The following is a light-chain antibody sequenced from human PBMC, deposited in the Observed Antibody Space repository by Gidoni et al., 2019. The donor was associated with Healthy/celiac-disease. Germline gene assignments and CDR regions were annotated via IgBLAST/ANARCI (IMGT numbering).Light chain of an antibody. V-gene: IGKV1-27*01. Sequence: IQMTQSPSSLSASVGDRVTITCRESQGITNYLAWYQQKPGKVPKLLISAASTLQSGVPSRFSGSGSGTDFTLTISSLQPEDVATYYCQKYNSAPPFTFGPGTKVDIK. CDR3: QKYNSAPPFT. CDR2: AAS. J-gene: IGKJ3*01. CDR1: QGITNY.